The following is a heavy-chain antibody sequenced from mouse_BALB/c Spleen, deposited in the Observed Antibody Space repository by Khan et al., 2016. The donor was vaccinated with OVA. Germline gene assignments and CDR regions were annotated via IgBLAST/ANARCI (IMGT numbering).Heavy chain of an antibody. Sequence: VQLKESGTVLARPGASVKMSCKASGYTFTNYWMHWVKQRPGQGLEWIGTIYPGNSDTNYNQKFTGKAKLTAVTSTSTAYMELSSLTNEDSAVYYCARNGFGNYEIWDYWGQGTTLTVPS. CDR1: GYTFTNYW. D-gene: IGHD2-1*01. CDR2: IYPGNSDT. V-gene: IGHV1-5*01. J-gene: IGHJ2*01. CDR3: ARNGFGNYEIWDY.